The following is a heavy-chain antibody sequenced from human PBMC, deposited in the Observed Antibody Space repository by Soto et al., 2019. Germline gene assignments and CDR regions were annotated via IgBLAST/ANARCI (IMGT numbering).Heavy chain of an antibody. Sequence: QAQVVESGGDVVQPGRSLRLYCVVSGFTFTDYGFHWVRQAPGKGLEWVALISYDGKNKNYADFVKGRFAISRDNFENVVFLEMKGLRSEDTAVYYCVRDINDFWTGYTERVYGTDVWGRGTTVTVSS. D-gene: IGHD3-3*01. J-gene: IGHJ6*02. CDR2: ISYDGKNK. CDR1: GFTFTDYG. V-gene: IGHV3-30*09. CDR3: VRDINDFWTGYTERVYGTDV.